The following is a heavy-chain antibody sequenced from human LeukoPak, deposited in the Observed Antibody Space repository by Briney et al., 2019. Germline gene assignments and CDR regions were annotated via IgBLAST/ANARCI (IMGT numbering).Heavy chain of an antibody. Sequence: ASVKVSCKASGYTFTGYYMHWVRQAPGQGLEWMGWINPNSGGTNYAQKFQGRVTMTRDTSVSTAYMELSRLRSDDTAVYYCAREIGGNYLWVLDYWGQGTLVTVSS. J-gene: IGHJ4*02. CDR2: INPNSGGT. V-gene: IGHV1-2*02. D-gene: IGHD1-26*01. CDR1: GYTFTGYY. CDR3: AREIGGNYLWVLDY.